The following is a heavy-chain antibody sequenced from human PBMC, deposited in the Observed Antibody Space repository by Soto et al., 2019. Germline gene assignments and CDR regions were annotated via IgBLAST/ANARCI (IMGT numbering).Heavy chain of an antibody. D-gene: IGHD3-10*01. CDR1: GFTFSSYW. CDR2: IKQDGSEK. J-gene: IGHJ4*02. CDR3: AREEREVYYGSGSPTGGDY. Sequence: GGSLRLSCAASGFTFSSYWMSWVRQAPGKGLEWVANIKQDGSEKYYVDSVKGRFTISRDNAKNSLYLQMNSLRAEDTAVYYCAREEREVYYGSGSPTGGDYWGQGTLVTVSS. V-gene: IGHV3-7*01.